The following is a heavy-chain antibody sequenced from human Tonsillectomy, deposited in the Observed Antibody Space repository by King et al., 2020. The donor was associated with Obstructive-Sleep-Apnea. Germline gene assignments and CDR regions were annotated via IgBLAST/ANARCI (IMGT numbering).Heavy chain of an antibody. CDR3: ARDRWFSGSSWFDP. CDR1: GGSISSYY. CDR2: IFWSGRT. V-gene: IGHV4-59*01. D-gene: IGHD6-25*01. J-gene: IGHJ5*02. Sequence: QLQESGPGLVKPSETLSLTCTVSGGSISSYYWSWIRQPPGKGLEWIGYIFWSGRTNFNPSLKWPVTMSVDTSKNQVSLKLSSVTAADTAVYYCARDRWFSGSSWFDPWGQGTLVSVSS.